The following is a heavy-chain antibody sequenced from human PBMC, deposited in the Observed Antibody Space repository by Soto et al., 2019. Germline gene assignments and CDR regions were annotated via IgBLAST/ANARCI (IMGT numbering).Heavy chain of an antibody. CDR2: IYYSGKT. CDR3: ARDPSYGDYSYYGMDV. J-gene: IGHJ6*02. V-gene: IGHV4-31*02. D-gene: IGHD4-17*01. Sequence: WIWIRQRPGKGLEWIGSIYYSGKTYYSPSLKSRVTISVDTSKNHFSLRLTSVTAADTAVYYCARDPSYGDYSYYGMDVWGQGTTVTVSS.